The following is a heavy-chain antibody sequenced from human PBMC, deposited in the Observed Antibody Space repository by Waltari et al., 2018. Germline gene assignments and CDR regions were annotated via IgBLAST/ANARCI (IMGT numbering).Heavy chain of an antibody. CDR1: GCPFSSHA. V-gene: IGHV1-69*01. CDR3: ARRRARSWELLPDY. Sequence: QVQLVQSGDEVKKPGASVQVSCQPSGCPFSSHAIRWVRQAPGQGLEWMGGNIPIFGTANYAQKFQGRVTITADESTSTAYMERSSLRSEDTAVYYCARRRARSWELLPDYWGQGTLVTVSS. CDR2: NIPIFGTA. J-gene: IGHJ4*02. D-gene: IGHD1-26*01.